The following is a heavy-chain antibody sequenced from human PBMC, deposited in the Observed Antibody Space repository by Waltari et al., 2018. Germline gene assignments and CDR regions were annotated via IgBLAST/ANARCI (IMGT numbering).Heavy chain of an antibody. CDR2: ISAGGSRK. J-gene: IGHJ3*02. CDR3: ARDRTGSGQVPYDAFDI. Sequence: VQLVESGRGVVQPGGSRRRSCAASGRCFPCLARPWVRQAPGKGLEWVAVISAGGSRKYYAGSVKGRFTVSRDNYKHTLYVQMNIVRGEDTAVYYCARDRTGSGQVPYDAFDIWGQGTKVTVSS. V-gene: IGHV3-30-3*01. D-gene: IGHD3-3*01. CDR1: GRCFPCLA.